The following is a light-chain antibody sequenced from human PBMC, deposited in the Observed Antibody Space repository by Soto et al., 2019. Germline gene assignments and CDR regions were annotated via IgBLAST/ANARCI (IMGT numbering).Light chain of an antibody. V-gene: IGLV2-14*01. CDR2: DVF. CDR3: SSYTSTNTVK. CDR1: GSDIGGYKY. Sequence: QSVLTQPASVTGSPGQSITLSCAGTGSDIGGYKYVSWYQQHPGKAPQLMIYDVFNRPPWVSDRFSGSKSGNTASLTISGLQAEDEADYYCSSYTSTNTVKFGGGTQLTVL. J-gene: IGLJ2*01.